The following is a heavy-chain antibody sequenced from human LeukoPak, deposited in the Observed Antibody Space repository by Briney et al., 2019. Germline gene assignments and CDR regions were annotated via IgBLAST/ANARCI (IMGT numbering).Heavy chain of an antibody. CDR2: INAGNGNT. J-gene: IGHJ4*02. CDR1: GYTFTNYA. CDR3: TRGIWSSHNKDYYFDY. D-gene: IGHD2-2*01. V-gene: IGHV1-3*01. Sequence: ASVKVSCKASGYTFTNYAMNWVRQAPGQRLEWMGWINAGNGNTKSSQRFQDRVTITRDTSASTAYMELNSLRSEDTAVYYCTRGIWSSHNKDYYFDYWGQRSLVTVSS.